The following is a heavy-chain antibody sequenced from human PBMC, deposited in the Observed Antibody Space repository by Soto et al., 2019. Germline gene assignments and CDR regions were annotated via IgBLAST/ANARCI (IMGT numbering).Heavy chain of an antibody. CDR2: TYHRGST. CDR3: ARIGGYPGPRDY. Sequence: ASGTLSLTCSVSGVSISSYFWSWIRQAPGRGLEWIGYTYHRGSTNYSPSLKSRVALSLDTSENQFSMKVNSVTAADTAVYYCARIGGYPGPRDYWGQGTPVTGS. J-gene: IGHJ4*02. V-gene: IGHV4-59*01. CDR1: GVSISSYF. D-gene: IGHD6-25*01.